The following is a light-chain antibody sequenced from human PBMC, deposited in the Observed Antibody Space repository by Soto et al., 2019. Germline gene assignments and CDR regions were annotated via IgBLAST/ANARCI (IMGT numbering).Light chain of an antibody. CDR2: DVT. V-gene: IGLV2-14*03. Sequence: QSALTQPASVSGSPGQSITISCTGNSSDVGGYNYVSWYQHHPGKAPKLMIYDVTNRPSGVSNRFSGSKSGNTASLTISGLQAEDEADYYCTSYTTSSPYLVFGGGTKVTVL. CDR3: TSYTTSSPYLV. J-gene: IGLJ3*02. CDR1: SSDVGGYNY.